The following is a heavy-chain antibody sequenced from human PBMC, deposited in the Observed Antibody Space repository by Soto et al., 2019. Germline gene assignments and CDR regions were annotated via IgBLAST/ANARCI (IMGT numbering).Heavy chain of an antibody. D-gene: IGHD4-17*01. CDR2: INAGNGNT. CDR3: ARSSDGDPIPDRYDWFDP. CDR1: GYTFTSCA. Sequence: QVQLVQSGAEVKKPGASVKVSCKASGYTFTSCAMHWVRQAPGQRLEWMGWINAGNGNTKYSQKFQGRVTITRDTSASTAYMELSSLRSEDTAVYYCARSSDGDPIPDRYDWFDPWGQGTLVTVSS. V-gene: IGHV1-3*01. J-gene: IGHJ5*02.